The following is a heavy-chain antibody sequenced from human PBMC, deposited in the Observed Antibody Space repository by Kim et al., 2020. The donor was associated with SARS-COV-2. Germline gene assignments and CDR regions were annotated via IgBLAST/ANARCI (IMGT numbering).Heavy chain of an antibody. CDR1: GFTFSGSA. Sequence: GGSLRLSCAASGFTFSGSAIHWVRQASGKGLEWVGRIRSKANSYATAYAASVKGRFTVSSDDSKYTAYLQMNSLKTEDTDVYYGTNVPGTTLAFWDAFV. CDR3: TNVPGTTLAFWDAFV. CDR2: IRSKANSYAT. V-gene: IGHV3-73*01. J-gene: IGHJ3*02. D-gene: IGHD1-1*01.